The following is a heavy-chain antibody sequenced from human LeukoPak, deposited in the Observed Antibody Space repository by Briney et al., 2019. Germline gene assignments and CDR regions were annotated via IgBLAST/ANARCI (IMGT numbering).Heavy chain of an antibody. J-gene: IGHJ6*03. D-gene: IGHD3-10*01. CDR1: GGSISSYY. CDR2: IYANEST. V-gene: IGHV4-4*07. Sequence: SETLSLTCIVSGGSISSYYWNWIRQPAGEGLEWIGRIYANESTNYNPSLKSRVTMSVDPSKNQFSLKLSSVTAADTAVYYCARVSLLRFGGDHYYFYMDVWGKGTTVTISS. CDR3: ARVSLLRFGGDHYYFYMDV.